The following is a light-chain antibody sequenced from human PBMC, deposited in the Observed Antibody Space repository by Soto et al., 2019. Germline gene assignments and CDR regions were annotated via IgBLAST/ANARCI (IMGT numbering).Light chain of an antibody. J-gene: IGKJ5*01. CDR1: QSITNY. CDR3: QQYGSSPIT. V-gene: IGKV1-39*01. Sequence: DIQVTQSPSSLSASVGDRVTITCRASQSITNYLNWYQHEPGKAPKLLIYAASSLQSGVPPRFSGSGSGSDFTLTINSLQPEDFAVYYCQQYGSSPITSGQGIRLEIK. CDR2: AAS.